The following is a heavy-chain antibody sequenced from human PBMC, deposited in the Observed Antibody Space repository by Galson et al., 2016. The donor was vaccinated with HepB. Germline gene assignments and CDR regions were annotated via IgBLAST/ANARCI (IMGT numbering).Heavy chain of an antibody. D-gene: IGHD3-22*01. CDR1: GGSISSTICY. CDR3: ARPKTAGGGYYDFDY. CDR2: ISYSGST. V-gene: IGHV4-39*01. Sequence: TLSLTCTVSGGSISSTICYWGWIRQPPGKGLEWIGSISYSGSTYYNPSLKSRVTISVDNSKNHFSLKLSSVTAADTAVYYCARPKTAGGGYYDFDYWGQGTLVTVSS. J-gene: IGHJ4*02.